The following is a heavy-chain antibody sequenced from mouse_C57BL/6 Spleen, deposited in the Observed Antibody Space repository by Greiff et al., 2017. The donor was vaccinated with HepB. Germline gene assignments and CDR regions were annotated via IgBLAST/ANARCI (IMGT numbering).Heavy chain of an antibody. CDR2: IYPRSGNT. V-gene: IGHV1-81*01. Sequence: QVQLQQSGAELARPGASVKLSCKASGYTFTSYGISWVKQRTGQGLEWIGEIYPRSGNTYYNEKFKGKATLTADKSSSTAYMELRSLTSEDSAVYFCARSGIYYYGSSYQAWFAYWGQGTLVTVSA. D-gene: IGHD1-1*01. CDR1: GYTFTSYG. CDR3: ARSGIYYYGSSYQAWFAY. J-gene: IGHJ3*01.